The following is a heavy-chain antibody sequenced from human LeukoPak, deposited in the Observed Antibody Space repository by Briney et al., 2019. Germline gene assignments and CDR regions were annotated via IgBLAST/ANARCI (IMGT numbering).Heavy chain of an antibody. J-gene: IGHJ6*02. CDR2: IDYSGTT. V-gene: IGHV4-59*01. D-gene: IGHD3-22*01. CDR1: GGSISSYY. Sequence: SETLSLTCTVSGGSISSYYWSWIRQPPGKGLEWIGYIDYSGTTNYHPSLKSRVIISVDTSKNQFSLRLSSVTAADTAVYYCARDSPIDSSGSYYYNMDVWGQGTPVTVSS. CDR3: ARDSPIDSSGSYYYNMDV.